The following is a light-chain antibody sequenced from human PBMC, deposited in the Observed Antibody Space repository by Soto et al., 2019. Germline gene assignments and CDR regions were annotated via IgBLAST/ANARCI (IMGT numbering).Light chain of an antibody. CDR2: AAS. CDR3: LQHNSLPLT. V-gene: IGKV1-17*01. CDR1: QGIRNA. Sequence: DIQMTQSPSSLSASVGDRVTITCRASQGIRNALVWYQQKTGKAPKRLIYAASSLQSGVPSRFSGTGSGTEFTLTINSLQPEDFATYYCLQHNSLPLTFGQGTKLEIK. J-gene: IGKJ2*01.